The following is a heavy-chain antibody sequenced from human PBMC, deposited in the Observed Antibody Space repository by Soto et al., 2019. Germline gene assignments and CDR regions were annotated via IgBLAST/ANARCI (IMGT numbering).Heavy chain of an antibody. J-gene: IGHJ6*02. CDR3: ARGGMMIYYYYDMDV. D-gene: IGHD3-16*01. V-gene: IGHV1-3*01. CDR1: GYTFTNYA. CDR2: IHAGNGNT. Sequence: ASVKVSCKASGYTFTNYAIHWVRQAPGQRLEWMGWIHAGNGNTKYSQKFQGRVTIIRDTSASTAYMELSSLRSEDTAVYYCARGGMMIYYYYDMDVWGQGTTVTVS.